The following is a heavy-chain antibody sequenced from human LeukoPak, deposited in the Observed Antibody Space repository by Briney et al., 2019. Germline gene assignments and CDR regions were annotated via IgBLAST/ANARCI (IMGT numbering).Heavy chain of an antibody. V-gene: IGHV3-48*03. D-gene: IGHD1-1*01. J-gene: IGHJ3*02. CDR1: GFTFSSYE. CDR3: ARDMGNDLWAFDI. CDR2: ISSSGSTI. Sequence: PGGSLRLSCAASGFTFSSYEMNWVRQAPGKGLEWVSYISSSGSTIYYADSVKGRFTISRDNAKNSLYLQMNSLRAEDTAVYYCARDMGNDLWAFDIWGQGTMVTVSS.